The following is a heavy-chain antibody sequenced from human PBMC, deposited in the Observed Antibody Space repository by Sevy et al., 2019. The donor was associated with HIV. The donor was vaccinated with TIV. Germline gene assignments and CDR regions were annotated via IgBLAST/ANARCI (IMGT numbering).Heavy chain of an antibody. CDR2: INHSGST. V-gene: IGHV4-34*01. CDR1: GGSFSGYY. J-gene: IGHJ6*02. D-gene: IGHD3-16*01. CDR3: GTFKGYYYGMDV. Sequence: SETLSLTCAVYGGSFSGYYWSWIRQPPGKGLEWIGEINHSGSTNYNPSLNSRVTISVDTSKNQFSLKLSSVTAADTAVYYCGTFKGYYYGMDVWGQGTTVTVSS.